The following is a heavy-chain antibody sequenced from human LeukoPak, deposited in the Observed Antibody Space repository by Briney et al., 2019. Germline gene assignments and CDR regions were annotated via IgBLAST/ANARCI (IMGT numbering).Heavy chain of an antibody. V-gene: IGHV3-21*01. D-gene: IGHD3-22*01. CDR3: ARDLKYYDSSGFDY. Sequence: GGSLRLSCATSGFTFSSYSMNWVRQAPGKGLEWVSCISSSSSYIYYTDSVKGRFTISRDNAKNSLTLQMNSLRAEDTAVYYCARDLKYYDSSGFDYWGQGTLVTVSS. CDR2: ISSSSSYI. J-gene: IGHJ4*02. CDR1: GFTFSSYS.